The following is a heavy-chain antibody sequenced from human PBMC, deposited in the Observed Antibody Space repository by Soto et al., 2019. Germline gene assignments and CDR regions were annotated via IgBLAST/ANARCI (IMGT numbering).Heavy chain of an antibody. D-gene: IGHD4-4*01. CDR2: IFYSGCT. Sequence: QVQLQESGPGLVKPSETLSLTCTVSGGSVSSGSFYWSWIRQPPGKGLEWIGYIFYSGCTNYNPSLTSRVTISRDTSKNLFSLKLSSVTAADTALYYCARIFLTVTTYPLDAMDVWGQGTTVTVSS. CDR3: ARIFLTVTTYPLDAMDV. V-gene: IGHV4-61*01. J-gene: IGHJ6*02. CDR1: GGSVSSGSFY.